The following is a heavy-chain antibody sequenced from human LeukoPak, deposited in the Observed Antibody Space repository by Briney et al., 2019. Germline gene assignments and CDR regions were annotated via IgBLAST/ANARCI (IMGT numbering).Heavy chain of an antibody. CDR3: AREGAVAGTHLDY. V-gene: IGHV1-2*02. J-gene: IGHJ4*02. CDR1: GYTFTGYY. D-gene: IGHD6-13*01. Sequence: ASVKVSCKASGYTFTGYYMHWVRQAPGQGLEWMGWINPNSGGTNYAQKFQGRVTMTRDTSISTAYMELSRLRSDDTAVYYCAREGAVAGTHLDYWGQGTLVTVSS. CDR2: INPNSGGT.